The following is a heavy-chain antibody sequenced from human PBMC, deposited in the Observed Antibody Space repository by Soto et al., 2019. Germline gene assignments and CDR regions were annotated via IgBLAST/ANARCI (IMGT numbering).Heavy chain of an antibody. V-gene: IGHV4-39*01. CDR2: IYYSGST. CDR3: ASGTVTTSY. CDR1: GGSISSSSYY. J-gene: IGHJ4*02. D-gene: IGHD4-17*01. Sequence: PSETLSLTCTVSGGSISSSSYYWGWIRQPPGKGLEWIGSIYYSGSTYYNPSLKSRVTISVDTSKNQFPLKLSSVTAADTAVYYCASGTVTTSYWGQGTLVTVSS.